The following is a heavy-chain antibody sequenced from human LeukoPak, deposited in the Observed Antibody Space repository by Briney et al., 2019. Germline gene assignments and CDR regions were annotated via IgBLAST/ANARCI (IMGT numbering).Heavy chain of an antibody. CDR2: IYYSGST. J-gene: IGHJ5*02. Sequence: SETLSLTCTVSGGSISSHYWSWIRQPPGKGLEWIGYIYYSGSTNYNPSLKSRVTISVDTSKNQFSLKLSSVTAADTAVYYCARGVIAAAGIVWFDPWGQGTLVTVSS. CDR1: GGSISSHY. D-gene: IGHD6-13*01. CDR3: ARGVIAAAGIVWFDP. V-gene: IGHV4-59*11.